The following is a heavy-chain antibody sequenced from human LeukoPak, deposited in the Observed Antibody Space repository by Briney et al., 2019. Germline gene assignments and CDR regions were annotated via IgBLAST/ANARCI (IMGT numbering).Heavy chain of an antibody. CDR2: IYYSGST. Sequence: SETLSLTCTVSGGSISSYYWSWIRQPPGKGLERIGYIYYSGSTNYNPSLKSRVTISVDTSKNQFSLKLSSVTAADTAVYYCAGDVWGSHFDYWGQGTLVTVSS. D-gene: IGHD3-16*01. CDR1: GGSISSYY. CDR3: AGDVWGSHFDY. J-gene: IGHJ4*02. V-gene: IGHV4-59*01.